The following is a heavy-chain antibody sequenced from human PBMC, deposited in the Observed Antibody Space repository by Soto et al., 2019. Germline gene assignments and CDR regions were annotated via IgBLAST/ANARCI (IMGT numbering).Heavy chain of an antibody. Sequence: SVKVSCKASGYTFTGYYMHWVRQAPGQGLEWMGWINPNSGGTNYAKKFQGRVTMTRDTSISTAYMGLSRLRSDDTAVYYCPRDPSASNCFDPCCQATLLTVPS. D-gene: IGHD1-26*01. J-gene: IGHJ5*02. V-gene: IGHV1-2*02. CDR3: PRDPSASNCFDP. CDR2: INPNSGGT. CDR1: GYTFTGYY.